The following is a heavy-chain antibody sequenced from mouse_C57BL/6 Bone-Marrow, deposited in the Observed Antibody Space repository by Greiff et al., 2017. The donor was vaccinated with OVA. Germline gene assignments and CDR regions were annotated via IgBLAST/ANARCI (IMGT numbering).Heavy chain of an antibody. D-gene: IGHD2-4*01. J-gene: IGHJ4*01. V-gene: IGHV1-7*01. Sequence: VQLQQSGAELAKPGASVKLSCKASGYTFTSYWMHWVKQRPGQGLEWIGYINPSSGYTKYNQKFKDKATLTADKSSSTAYMQLGSLTYEDAAVYYCERAPYDYDGGAYAMDYWGQGTSVTVSS. CDR2: INPSSGYT. CDR1: GYTFTSYW. CDR3: ERAPYDYDGGAYAMDY.